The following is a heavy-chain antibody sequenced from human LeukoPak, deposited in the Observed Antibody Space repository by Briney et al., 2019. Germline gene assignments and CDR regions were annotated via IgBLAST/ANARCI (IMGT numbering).Heavy chain of an antibody. D-gene: IGHD5-24*01. V-gene: IGHV4-61*05. J-gene: IGHJ5*02. Sequence: SETLSLTCTVSGGSIRSSYYYWGWIRQPPGKGLEWIGNTFSTSTLYNASLRSRVTILVDTSKNQFSLKLTSATAADTAIYYCARYKFHNYFDPWGQGTLVVVSS. CDR3: ARYKFHNYFDP. CDR2: TFSTST. CDR1: GGSIRSSYYY.